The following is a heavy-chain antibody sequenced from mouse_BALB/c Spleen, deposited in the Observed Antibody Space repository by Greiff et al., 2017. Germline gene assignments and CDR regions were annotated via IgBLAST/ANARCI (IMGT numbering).Heavy chain of an antibody. Sequence: EVMLVESGGGLVQPGGSRKLSCAASGFTFSSFGMHWVRQAPEKGLEWVAYISSGSSNIDYADTVKGRFTIYRDNPKNTLFLQMTSLRSEDTAMYYCARLGDYDHWFAYWGQGTLVTVSA. CDR2: ISSGSSNI. CDR3: ARLGDYDHWFAY. CDR1: GFTFSSFG. V-gene: IGHV5-17*02. J-gene: IGHJ3*01. D-gene: IGHD2-4*01.